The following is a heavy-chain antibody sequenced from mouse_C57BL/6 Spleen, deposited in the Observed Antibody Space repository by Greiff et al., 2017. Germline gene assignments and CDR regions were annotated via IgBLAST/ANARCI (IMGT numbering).Heavy chain of an antibody. CDR3: ARQGYYGSSLYWYFDV. CDR1: GFTFSDYG. V-gene: IGHV5-15*01. Sequence: EVKLMESGGGLVQPGGSLKLSCAASGFTFSDYGMAWVRQAPRKGPEWVAFISNLAYSIYYADTVTGRFTISRENAKNTLYLEMSRLRSEDTAMYYCARQGYYGSSLYWYFDVWGTGTTVTVSS. J-gene: IGHJ1*03. CDR2: ISNLAYSI. D-gene: IGHD1-1*01.